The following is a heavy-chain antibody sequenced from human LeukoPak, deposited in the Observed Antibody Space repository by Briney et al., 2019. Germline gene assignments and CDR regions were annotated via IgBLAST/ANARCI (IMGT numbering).Heavy chain of an antibody. J-gene: IGHJ6*03. CDR3: ARDAYYYDSSGYYYGNYYYYMDV. V-gene: IGHV1-18*01. D-gene: IGHD3-22*01. CDR2: ISAYNGNT. CDR1: GYTFTSYG. Sequence: ASVKVSCKASGYTFTSYGISWVRQAPGQGLEWMGWISAYNGNTNYAQKLQGRVTMTTDTSTSTAYMELRSLRSDDTAVYYCARDAYYYDSSGYYYGNYYYYMDVWGKGTTVTVSS.